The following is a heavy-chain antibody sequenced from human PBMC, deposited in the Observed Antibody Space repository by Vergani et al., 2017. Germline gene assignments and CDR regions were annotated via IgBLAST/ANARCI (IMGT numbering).Heavy chain of an antibody. V-gene: IGHV3-64D*06. D-gene: IGHD6-13*01. Sequence: EVQLVESGGGLVQPGGSLRLSCSTFGFTFSSYAMYWVRQAPGKGLECVSSISTNGGTTYYADSVKGRFTISRDNSESTLHLQMTSLRAEDTAVYYCANIAAPGPRGRGTGNWGQGTLVTVSS. CDR2: ISTNGGTT. CDR1: GFTFSSYA. CDR3: ANIAAPGPRGRGTGN. J-gene: IGHJ4*02.